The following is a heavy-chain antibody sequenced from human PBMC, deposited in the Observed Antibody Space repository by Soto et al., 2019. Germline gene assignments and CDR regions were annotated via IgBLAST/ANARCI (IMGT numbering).Heavy chain of an antibody. CDR3: ATARANYSHDGFDI. CDR2: VSYDGSSK. CDR1: GFTFSNNA. J-gene: IGHJ3*02. D-gene: IGHD3-10*01. Sequence: GGSLRLSCAASGFTFSNNAMHWVRQAPGKGLEWVAVVSYDGSSKFYAASVKGRFTLSRDNSKNTLYLQMNSLRAEDTAVYYCATARANYSHDGFDIWGQGTMVTVSS. V-gene: IGHV3-30-3*01.